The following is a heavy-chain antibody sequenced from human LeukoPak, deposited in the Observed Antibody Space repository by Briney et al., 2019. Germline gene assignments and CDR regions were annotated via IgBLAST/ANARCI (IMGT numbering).Heavy chain of an antibody. CDR1: GGSISSGSYY. D-gene: IGHD5-12*01. Sequence: PSETLSLTCTVSGGSISSGSYYWSWIRQPAGKGLEWIGRIYTSGSTNYNPSLKSRVTISVDTSKNQFSLKLSSVTAADTAVYYCARARGYSGYAYFDYWGQGTLVTVSS. CDR2: IYTSGST. CDR3: ARARGYSGYAYFDY. J-gene: IGHJ4*02. V-gene: IGHV4-61*02.